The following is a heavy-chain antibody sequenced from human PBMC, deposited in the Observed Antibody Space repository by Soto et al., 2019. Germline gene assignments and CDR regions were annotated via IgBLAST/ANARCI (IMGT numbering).Heavy chain of an antibody. Sequence: SETLSITCSVSGGSISSGGYYWSWIRQHPGKGLEWIGYIYYSGSTYYNPSLKSRVTISVDTSKNQFSLKLSSVTAADTAVYYFVRWPQLEHRFDYWGQGTLVTLSS. CDR3: VRWPQLEHRFDY. D-gene: IGHD1-1*01. CDR2: IYYSGST. J-gene: IGHJ4*02. CDR1: GGSISSGGYY. V-gene: IGHV4-31*03.